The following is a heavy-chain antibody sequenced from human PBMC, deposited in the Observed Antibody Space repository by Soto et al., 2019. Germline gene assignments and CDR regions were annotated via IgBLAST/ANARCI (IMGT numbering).Heavy chain of an antibody. CDR1: GYTLRNCE. V-gene: IGHV3-73*01. CDR2: IRSKAKNFVT. D-gene: IGHD2-21*02. CDR3: ARSTAFYF. Sequence: GSVEVSFQDSGYTLRNCEITWVPPASGKGLGWVGRIRSKAKNFVTAYAALVKGRFFVAREDAKSTAYLQMNNLKSDDTAIYYCARSTAFYFWGQGVLVTVSS. J-gene: IGHJ4*02.